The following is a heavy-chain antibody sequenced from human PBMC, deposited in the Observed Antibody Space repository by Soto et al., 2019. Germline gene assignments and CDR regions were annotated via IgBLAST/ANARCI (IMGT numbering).Heavy chain of an antibody. J-gene: IGHJ4*02. D-gene: IGHD3-10*01. CDR1: GFTFSDHY. CDR3: TVWGSGNDFGDA. Sequence: EVQLVESGGGLVQPGGSLRLSCAASGFTFSDHYMDWVRQAPGKGLEWVGRSKNKVDSYTTEYAASVKGRFTISRDGSKISLFLQMNSLKTEDTAVYYCTVWGSGNDFGDAWGQGILVTVSS. V-gene: IGHV3-72*01. CDR2: SKNKVDSYTT.